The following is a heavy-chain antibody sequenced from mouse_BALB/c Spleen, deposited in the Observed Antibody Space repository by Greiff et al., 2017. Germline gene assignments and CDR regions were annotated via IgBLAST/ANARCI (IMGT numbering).Heavy chain of an antibody. CDR2: ISSGGSYT. CDR3: ARDYYGYGY. D-gene: IGHD1-2*01. Sequence: EVKLVESGGDLVKPGGSLKLSCAASGFTFSSYGMSWVRQTPDKRLEWVATISSGGSYTYYPDSVKGRFTISRDNAKNTLYLQMSSLKSEDTAMYYCARDYYGYGYWGQGTTLTVSS. J-gene: IGHJ2*01. V-gene: IGHV5-6*02. CDR1: GFTFSSYG.